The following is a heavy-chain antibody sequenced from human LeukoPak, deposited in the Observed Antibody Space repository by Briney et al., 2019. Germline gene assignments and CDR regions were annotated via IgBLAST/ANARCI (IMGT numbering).Heavy chain of an antibody. J-gene: IGHJ5*02. CDR3: ARASSGPLSTWFGELFDWYDP. V-gene: IGHV1-3*01. CDR2: INAGSGYT. Sequence: ASVKVSCKASGYIFTTHAMHWLRQAPGQRPEWMGWINAGSGYTKYSQKFQGRVTISRDTSASTVYMELRSLGSEDTAVYYCARASSGPLSTWFGELFDWYDPWGQGTLVTVSS. D-gene: IGHD3-10*01. CDR1: GYIFTTHA.